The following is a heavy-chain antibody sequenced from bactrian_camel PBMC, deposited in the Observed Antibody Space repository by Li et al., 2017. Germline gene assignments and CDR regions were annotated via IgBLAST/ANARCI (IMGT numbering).Heavy chain of an antibody. CDR3: AAGRNCAYGGSWTIRSPLGPDEYAY. CDR2: IDSDGRA. J-gene: IGHJ4*01. D-gene: IGHD6*01. Sequence: VQLVESGGGSVQAGGSLRLSCGSSSGHTGRMYCMAWFRLAPGKEREGVCAIDSDGRAITADSVKGRFTIPEDNPKNTLYLQMDSLKPEDTAIYYCAAGRNCAYGGSWTIRSPLGPDEYAYWGLGTQVTVS. CDR1: GHTGRMYC. V-gene: IGHV3S53*01.